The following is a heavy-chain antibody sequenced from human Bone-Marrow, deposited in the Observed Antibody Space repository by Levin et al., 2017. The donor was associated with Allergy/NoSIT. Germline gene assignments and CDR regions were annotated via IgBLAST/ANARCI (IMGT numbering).Heavy chain of an antibody. CDR1: GGSISSGGSS. CDR2: IFHTGST. J-gene: IGHJ5*02. D-gene: IGHD3-10*01. V-gene: IGHV4-30-2*01. Sequence: SSQTLSLTCALSGGSISSGGSSWSWIRQPPGKGLEWIGYIFHTGSTYYNSSLKSRVTISVDRSKNQFSLKLTSVTAADTAVYYCARSFTMLRGGFDPWGQGILVTVSS. CDR3: ARSFTMLRGGFDP.